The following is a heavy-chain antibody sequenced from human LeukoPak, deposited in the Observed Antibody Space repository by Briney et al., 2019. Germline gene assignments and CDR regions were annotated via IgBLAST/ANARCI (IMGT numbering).Heavy chain of an antibody. CDR1: EFTFSSYG. Sequence: GGSLRLSCVASEFTFSSYGMHWVRQAPGEGLEWVAYVRYDGIEKYYVDSVKGRFTISRDNSKNTLYLQMNSLRAEDTAVYYCARDSLVVVPAAIPDYWGQGTLVTVSS. D-gene: IGHD2-2*01. V-gene: IGHV3-30*02. J-gene: IGHJ4*02. CDR3: ARDSLVVVPAAIPDY. CDR2: VRYDGIEK.